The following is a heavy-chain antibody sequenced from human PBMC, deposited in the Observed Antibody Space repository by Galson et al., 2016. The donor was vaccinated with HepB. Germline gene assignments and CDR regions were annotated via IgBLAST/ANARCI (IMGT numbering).Heavy chain of an antibody. Sequence: SLRLSCAASGFPVSDNYMTWVRQAPGKGLECVAVIYLAGSTFYADSVRGRFTIPRDDSANICYLQMTSLRAEDTAVYFCAGYLSRRGGIDYWGQGTLGAVSS. CDR2: IYLAGST. CDR1: GFPVSDNY. D-gene: IGHD2-21*01. J-gene: IGHJ4*02. CDR3: AGYLSRRGGIDY. V-gene: IGHV3-53*01.